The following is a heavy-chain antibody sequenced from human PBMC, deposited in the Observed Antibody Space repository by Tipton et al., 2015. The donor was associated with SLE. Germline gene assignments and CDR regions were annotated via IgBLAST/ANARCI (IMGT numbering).Heavy chain of an antibody. Sequence: SLRLSCAASGFTVSSNEMSWVRQAPGKGLEWVSSISGGSTYYADSRKGRFTISRDNSKNTLHLQMNSLRAEDTAVYYCASNYEVGDYYYYYGMDVWGQGTTVTVSS. CDR2: ISGGST. J-gene: IGHJ6*02. D-gene: IGHD3-10*01. V-gene: IGHV3-38-3*01. CDR1: GFTVSSNE. CDR3: ASNYEVGDYYYYYGMDV.